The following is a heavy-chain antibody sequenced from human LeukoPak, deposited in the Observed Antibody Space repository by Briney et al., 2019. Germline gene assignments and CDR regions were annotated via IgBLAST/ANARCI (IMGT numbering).Heavy chain of an antibody. CDR2: ISGSGGST. CDR3: ARVPSWRYFGPYNWFDP. CDR1: GFTFSSYA. J-gene: IGHJ5*02. V-gene: IGHV3-23*01. Sequence: PGGSLRLSCAASGFTFSSYAMSWVRQAPGKGLEWVSAISGSGGSTYYADSVKGRFTISRDNSKNTLYLQMNSLRAEDTAVYYCARVPSWRYFGPYNWFDPWGQGTLVTVSS. D-gene: IGHD3-9*01.